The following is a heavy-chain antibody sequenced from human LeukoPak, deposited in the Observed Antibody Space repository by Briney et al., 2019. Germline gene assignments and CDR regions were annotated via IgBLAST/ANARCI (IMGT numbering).Heavy chain of an antibody. CDR2: ISSSGSTL. D-gene: IGHD5-18*01. J-gene: IGHJ3*02. V-gene: IGHV3-48*03. Sequence: GGSLRLSCAASGFTFSSYEMNWVRQAPGKGLEWVSYISSSGSTLYYADSVKGRFTISRDNAKNSLYLQMNSLRAEDTAVCYCARSVGYSYEYAFDIWGQGTMVTVSS. CDR3: ARSVGYSYEYAFDI. CDR1: GFTFSSYE.